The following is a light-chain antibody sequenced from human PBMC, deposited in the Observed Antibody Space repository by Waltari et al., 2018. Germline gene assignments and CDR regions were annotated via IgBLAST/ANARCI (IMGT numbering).Light chain of an antibody. Sequence: DIQMTQSPSSLSASVGDTVTITCRASQGISSYLNWFQQKPGNAPKLLIFGASSLETGVPSRFSGSGSGTEFTLIINSLQPEDFATYYCLQHSDYPLTFGGGTKVEIK. V-gene: IGKV1-17*01. J-gene: IGKJ4*01. CDR3: LQHSDYPLT. CDR1: QGISSY. CDR2: GAS.